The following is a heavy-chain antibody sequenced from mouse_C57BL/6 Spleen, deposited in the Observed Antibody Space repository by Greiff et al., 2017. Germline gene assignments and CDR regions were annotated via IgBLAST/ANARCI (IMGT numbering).Heavy chain of an antibody. Sequence: QVQLQQPGAELVRPGSSVKLSCKASGYTFTSYWMHWVKQRPIQGLEWIGNIDPSDSETHYNQKFKDKATLTVDKSSSTAYMQLSSLTSEDSAVYYCARNGNWDVFDYWGQGTTLTVSS. CDR3: ARNGNWDVFDY. J-gene: IGHJ2*01. CDR1: GYTFTSYW. D-gene: IGHD4-1*01. V-gene: IGHV1-52*01. CDR2: IDPSDSET.